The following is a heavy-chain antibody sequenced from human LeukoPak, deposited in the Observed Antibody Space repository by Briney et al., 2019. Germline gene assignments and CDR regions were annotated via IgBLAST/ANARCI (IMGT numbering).Heavy chain of an antibody. Sequence: GSVKVSCKASGYTFTSYYINWVRQAPGQGLEWMGWVSTYNGNTNYAQKFQGRVTIATDTSTSTTYLDLRSLKSDDTAVYYCVRAMNDYGDFVDVFDVWGQGTLVTVNS. D-gene: IGHD4-17*01. CDR1: GYTFTSYY. J-gene: IGHJ3*01. CDR2: VSTYNGNT. V-gene: IGHV1-18*01. CDR3: VRAMNDYGDFVDVFDV.